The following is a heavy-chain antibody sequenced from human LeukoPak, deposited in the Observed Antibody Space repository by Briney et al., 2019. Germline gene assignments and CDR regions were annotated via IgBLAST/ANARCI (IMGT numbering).Heavy chain of an antibody. Sequence: GGSLRLSCAASGFTVSGNYMSWVRQAPGKGLEWVSYISSSGSTIYYADSVKGRFTISRDNARNSLYLQMNSLRAEDTAVYYCAELGITMIGGVWGKGTTVTISS. D-gene: IGHD3-10*02. CDR2: ISSSGSTI. CDR1: GFTVSGNY. CDR3: AELGITMIGGV. J-gene: IGHJ6*04. V-gene: IGHV3-11*04.